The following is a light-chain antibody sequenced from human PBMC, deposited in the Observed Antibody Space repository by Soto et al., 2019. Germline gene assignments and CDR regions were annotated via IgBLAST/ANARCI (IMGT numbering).Light chain of an antibody. J-gene: IGKJ2*01. CDR3: QRYNSYPYT. V-gene: IGKV1-5*03. CDR2: KAS. Sequence: DIQMTQSPSTLSASVGDRVTITCRASQSISSWLAWYPQKPGKAPKLLIYKASSLESGVPSRFSGSGSGTEFTLTISSLQPDDFATDYCQRYNSYPYTFGQGTKLEIK. CDR1: QSISSW.